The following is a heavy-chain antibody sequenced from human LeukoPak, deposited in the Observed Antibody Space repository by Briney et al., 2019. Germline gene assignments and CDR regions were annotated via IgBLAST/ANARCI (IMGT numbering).Heavy chain of an antibody. CDR2: ISRAGDRT. CDR3: ARGESFAFDV. Sequence: PGGSLRLSCAGSGFVFSTYDMGWVRQAPGKGLEWVSSISRAGDRTYYEDSVKGRFTISRDNYRNTMFLQMNSLRAEDTAVYYCARGESFAFDVWGQETMVTVSS. V-gene: IGHV3-23*01. CDR1: GFVFSTYD. J-gene: IGHJ3*01.